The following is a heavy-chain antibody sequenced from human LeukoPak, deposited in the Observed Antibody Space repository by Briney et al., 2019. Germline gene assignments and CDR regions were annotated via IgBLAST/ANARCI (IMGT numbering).Heavy chain of an antibody. CDR1: GLTFSTYS. V-gene: IGHV3-21*04. J-gene: IGHJ4*02. Sequence: GGSLRLSCAASGLTFSTYSMNWVRQAPGQGLQWVSSISSSSKYIYYADSVKGRFTISRDNSRNTLYLQMNSLRAEDTAVYYCASYFHYGDYASLWYWGQGTLVTVSS. CDR2: ISSSSKYI. D-gene: IGHD4-17*01. CDR3: ASYFHYGDYASLWY.